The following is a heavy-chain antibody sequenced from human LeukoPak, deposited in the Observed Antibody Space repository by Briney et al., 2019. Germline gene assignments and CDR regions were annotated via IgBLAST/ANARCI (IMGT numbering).Heavy chain of an antibody. J-gene: IGHJ4*02. CDR1: GGTISSSSYY. CDR3: AREILYSRYYFDY. CDR2: ICYTGST. Sequence: SETLSLTCTVSGGTISSSSYYWGWIRQPPGKGLEGVVSICYTGSTYYNPAIKRRVTISVDTSKTQFSLKLSSVTAADSAVYYCAREILYSRYYFDYWGQGTLVTVSS. D-gene: IGHD2-8*01. V-gene: IGHV4-39*07.